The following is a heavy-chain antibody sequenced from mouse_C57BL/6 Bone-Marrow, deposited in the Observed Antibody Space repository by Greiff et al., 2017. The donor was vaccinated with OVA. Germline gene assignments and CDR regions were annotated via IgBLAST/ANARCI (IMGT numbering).Heavy chain of an antibody. D-gene: IGHD2-2*01. CDR1: GFTFSSYG. V-gene: IGHV5-6*01. Sequence: EVQGVESGGDLVKPGGSLKLSCAASGFTFSSYGMSWVRQTPDKRLEWVATISSGGSYTYYPDSVKGRFTISRDNAKNTLYLQMSSLKSEDTAMYYCARHYGYDRGRYFDVWGTGTTVTVSS. CDR2: ISSGGSYT. J-gene: IGHJ1*03. CDR3: ARHYGYDRGRYFDV.